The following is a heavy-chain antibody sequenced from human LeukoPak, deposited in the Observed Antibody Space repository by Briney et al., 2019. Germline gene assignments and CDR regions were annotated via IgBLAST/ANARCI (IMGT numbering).Heavy chain of an antibody. CDR1: GFTFRTYG. J-gene: IGHJ3*01. V-gene: IGHV3-30*02. CDR3: AKRADYYDSSRALYDAFDL. CDR2: IRYEGSDK. Sequence: PGGSLRLSCAASGFTFRTYGMHWVRQAPGKGLEWVTFIRYEGSDKYYADSVKGRFTISRDNSKNTLFLQMNSLRVEDTAVYYCAKRADYYDSSRALYDAFDLWGQGIMVTVSS. D-gene: IGHD3-16*01.